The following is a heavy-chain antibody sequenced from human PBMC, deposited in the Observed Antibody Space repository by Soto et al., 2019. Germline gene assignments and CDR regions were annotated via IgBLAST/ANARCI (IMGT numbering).Heavy chain of an antibody. CDR3: ARDSLWFGELLLDY. Sequence: EVQLVESGGGLVQPGGSLRLSCAASGFTFSSYSMNWVRQAPGKGLEWVSYISSSSSTIYYADSVKGRFTISRDNAKNSLYLQMNSLRAEDTAVYYCARDSLWFGELLLDYWGQGTLVTVSS. CDR1: GFTFSSYS. V-gene: IGHV3-48*01. CDR2: ISSSSSTI. D-gene: IGHD3-10*01. J-gene: IGHJ4*02.